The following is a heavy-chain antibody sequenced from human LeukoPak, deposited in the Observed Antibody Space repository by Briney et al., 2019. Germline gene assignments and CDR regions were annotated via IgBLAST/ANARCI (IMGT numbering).Heavy chain of an antibody. D-gene: IGHD2/OR15-2a*01. Sequence: GGSLRLSCAASGFTVSSNYMSWVRQGPGKGLEWVSVIYSGGSTYYADSVKGRFTISRDNSKNTLYLQMNSLRVEDTAVYYCARDTWAYYMDVWGKGTTVTISS. CDR3: ARDTWAYYMDV. CDR1: GFTVSSNY. J-gene: IGHJ6*03. CDR2: IYSGGST. V-gene: IGHV3-53*01.